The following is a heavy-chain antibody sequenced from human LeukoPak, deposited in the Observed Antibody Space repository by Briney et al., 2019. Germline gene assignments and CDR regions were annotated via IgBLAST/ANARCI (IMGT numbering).Heavy chain of an antibody. V-gene: IGHV5-51*01. CDR2: IYPGDFDT. CDR1: GYSFTSYW. D-gene: IGHD2-21*02. Sequence: LGESLKISCKGSGYSFTSYWVGWVRQMPGKGLEWMGIIYPGDFDTRYSPSFQGQVTFSADKSISTAYLQWSSLKASDTAMYYCARNHDFDIWGQGTMVTVSS. J-gene: IGHJ3*02. CDR3: ARNHDFDI.